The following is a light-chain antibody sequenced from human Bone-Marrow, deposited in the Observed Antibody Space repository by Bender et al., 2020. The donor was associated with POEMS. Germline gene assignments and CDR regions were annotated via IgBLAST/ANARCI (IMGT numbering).Light chain of an antibody. J-gene: IGLJ3*02. V-gene: IGLV1-36*01. CDR3: SVRDDSLSGGV. CDR1: SSNIGNHG. CDR2: YDD. Sequence: QSVVTQPPSLSEAPRQRVTISCSASSSNIGNHGVNWYQQLPGEAPKLLIYYDDLLTPGVSDRFAASKSGSSASLAISGLQSDDGALDYCSVRDDSLSGGVFGGGTKLTVL.